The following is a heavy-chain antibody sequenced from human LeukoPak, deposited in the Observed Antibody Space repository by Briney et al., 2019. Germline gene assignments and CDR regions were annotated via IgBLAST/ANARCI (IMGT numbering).Heavy chain of an antibody. CDR3: ARFPGIAAAGTGDYFDY. D-gene: IGHD6-13*01. CDR2: INHSGST. V-gene: IGHV4-34*01. J-gene: IGHJ4*02. CDR1: GGSFSGYY. Sequence: SETLSLTCAVYGGSFSGYYWSWIRQPPGKGLEWIGEINHSGSTNYNPSLKSRVTISVDTSKNQFSLKLSSVTAADTAVYYCARFPGIAAAGTGDYFDYWGQGTLVTVSS.